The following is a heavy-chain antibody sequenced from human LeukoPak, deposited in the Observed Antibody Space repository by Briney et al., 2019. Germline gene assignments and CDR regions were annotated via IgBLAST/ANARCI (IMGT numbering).Heavy chain of an antibody. J-gene: IGHJ4*02. D-gene: IGHD4-17*01. CDR2: INPNSGGT. Sequence: ASVKVSCKASGYTFTGYYMHWVRQAPGQGLEWMGWINPNSGGTNYAQKFQGRATMTRDTSISTAYMELSRLRSDGTAVYYCARGGWMTTVTTLDYWGQGTLVTVSS. V-gene: IGHV1-2*02. CDR3: ARGGWMTTVTTLDY. CDR1: GYTFTGYY.